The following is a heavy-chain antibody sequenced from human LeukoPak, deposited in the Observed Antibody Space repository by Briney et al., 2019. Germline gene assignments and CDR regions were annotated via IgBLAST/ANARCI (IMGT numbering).Heavy chain of an antibody. D-gene: IGHD3-10*01. V-gene: IGHV1-8*01. Sequence: EASVKVSCKASGYTFTSYDINWVRQATGQGLEWMGWMNPNSGNTGYAQKFQGRVTMTRNTSISTAYMELSSLRSEDTAVYYCARGDGSRSYYKADFWGQGTLVTVSS. CDR1: GYTFTSYD. CDR3: ARGDGSRSYYKADF. CDR2: MNPNSGNT. J-gene: IGHJ4*02.